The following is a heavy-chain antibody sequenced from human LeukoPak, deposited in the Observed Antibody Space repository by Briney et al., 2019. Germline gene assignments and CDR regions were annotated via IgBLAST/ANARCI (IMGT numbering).Heavy chain of an antibody. CDR2: IYYSGST. V-gene: IGHV4-31*03. D-gene: IGHD3-22*01. Sequence: PSETLSLTCTVSGGSISSGGYYWSWIRQHPGKGLEWIGYIYYSGSTYYNPSLKSRVTISVDTSKNQFSLKLSSVTAADTAVYYCARDPKSPYDSSGLDWGLGTLVTVSS. J-gene: IGHJ4*02. CDR3: ARDPKSPYDSSGLD. CDR1: GGSISSGGYY.